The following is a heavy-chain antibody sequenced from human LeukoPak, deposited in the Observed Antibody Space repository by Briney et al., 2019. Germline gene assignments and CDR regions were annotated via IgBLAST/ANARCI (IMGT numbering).Heavy chain of an antibody. CDR1: GFTFSSYS. J-gene: IGHJ6*03. V-gene: IGHV3-48*01. Sequence: GGSLRLSCAASGFTFSSYSMNWVRQAPGKGLEWVSYISSSSSTIYYADSVKGRFTISRDNAKNSLYLQMNSLRAEDTAVYYCARENDYGDYGYYYYYMDVWGKGTTVTVS. D-gene: IGHD4-17*01. CDR2: ISSSSSTI. CDR3: ARENDYGDYGYYYYYMDV.